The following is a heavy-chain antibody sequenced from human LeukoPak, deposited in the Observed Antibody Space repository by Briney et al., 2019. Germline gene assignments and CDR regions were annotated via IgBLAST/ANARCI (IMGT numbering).Heavy chain of an antibody. CDR3: AGGGISRSWYSHYYYYYMDV. D-gene: IGHD6-13*01. V-gene: IGHV1-2*02. Sequence: ASVKVSCKASGYTFTGYCMHWVRQAPGQGLEWMGWINPNSGGTNYAQKFQGRVTMTRDTSISTAYMELSRLRSDDTAVYYCAGGGISRSWYSHYYYYYMDVWGKGTTVTISS. J-gene: IGHJ6*03. CDR2: INPNSGGT. CDR1: GYTFTGYC.